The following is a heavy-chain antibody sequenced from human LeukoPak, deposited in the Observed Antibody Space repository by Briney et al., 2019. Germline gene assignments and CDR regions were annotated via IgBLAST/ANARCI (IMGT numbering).Heavy chain of an antibody. Sequence: PGGSLRLSCAASGFTFDDYAMHWVRQAPGKGLEWVSGISWNSGSIGYADSVKGRFTISRDNAKNSLYLQMNSLRAEDTALYYCAKESIVGATFKFLDYWGQGTLVTVSS. D-gene: IGHD1-26*01. CDR3: AKESIVGATFKFLDY. J-gene: IGHJ4*02. CDR2: ISWNSGSI. V-gene: IGHV3-9*01. CDR1: GFTFDDYA.